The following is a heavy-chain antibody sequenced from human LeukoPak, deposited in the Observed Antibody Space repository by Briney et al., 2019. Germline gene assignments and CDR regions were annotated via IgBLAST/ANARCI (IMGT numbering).Heavy chain of an antibody. CDR3: ARGFGYYCSSTSCYSRYFQH. J-gene: IGHJ1*01. CDR1: GCTFTGYY. CDR2: INPNSGGT. D-gene: IGHD2-2*01. V-gene: IGHV1-2*02. Sequence: ASVKVSCKASGCTFTGYYIHWVRQAPGQGLEWMGWINPNSGGTNYAQKFQGRVTMTRDTSISTAYMELSRLRSDDTAVYYCARGFGYYCSSTSCYSRYFQHWGQGTLVTVSS.